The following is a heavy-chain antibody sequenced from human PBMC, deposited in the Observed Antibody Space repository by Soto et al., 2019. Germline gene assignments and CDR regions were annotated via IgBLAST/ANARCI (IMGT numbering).Heavy chain of an antibody. CDR3: AGLQSMRLSGLDI. Sequence: SETLSPPCTVSGGSLRRVDYYWGWLRQPPGKGLEWIGYIYYSGSTYYNPSLKSRVTISVDTSKNQCSLKLSSVTAADTAVYYCAGLQSMRLSGLDIWGQGTLVTVSS. CDR2: IYYSGST. V-gene: IGHV4-30-4*01. CDR1: GGSLRRVDYY. J-gene: IGHJ5*02. D-gene: IGHD3-16*02.